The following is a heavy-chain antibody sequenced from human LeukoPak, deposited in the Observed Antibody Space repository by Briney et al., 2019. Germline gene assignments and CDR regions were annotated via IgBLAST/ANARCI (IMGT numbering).Heavy chain of an antibody. CDR3: ASQYSYGYWNAFDI. D-gene: IGHD5-18*01. CDR2: IYYSGTT. J-gene: IGHJ3*02. CDR1: GGSISSSSYY. Sequence: SETLSLTCSVSGGSISSSSYYWGWIRQPPGKGLEWIGSIYYSGTTYYNLSLKSRVTISVDTSKNQFSLKLSSVTAADTAVYYCASQYSYGYWNAFDIWGQGTMVTVSS. V-gene: IGHV4-39*01.